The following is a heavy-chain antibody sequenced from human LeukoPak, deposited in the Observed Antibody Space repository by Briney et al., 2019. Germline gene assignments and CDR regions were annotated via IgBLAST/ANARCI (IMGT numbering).Heavy chain of an antibody. CDR3: ASSLVYYGIDV. CDR2: IYYSGST. CDR1: GDSIIGYY. J-gene: IGHJ6*02. Sequence: PSETLSLTCTDSGDSIIGYYWRWIRQPPGKELEWIGYIYYSGSTNYNPSLKSRVTISVDTSKNQFSLKLSSVTAADTAVYYCASSLVYYGIDVWGLGTTVTVSS. V-gene: IGHV4-59*08.